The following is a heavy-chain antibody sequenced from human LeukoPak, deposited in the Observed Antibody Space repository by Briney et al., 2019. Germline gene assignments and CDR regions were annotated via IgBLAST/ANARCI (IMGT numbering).Heavy chain of an antibody. J-gene: IGHJ4*02. Sequence: ASVKVSCKASGYTFTSYAMHWVRQAPGQRLEWMGWINAGNGNTKYSQKFQGRVTITRDTSASTAYMELSSLRSEDTAVYYCARDWFDRSGWPTGVPDYWGQGTLVTVSS. V-gene: IGHV1-3*01. CDR1: GYTFTSYA. CDR2: INAGNGNT. D-gene: IGHD6-19*01. CDR3: ARDWFDRSGWPTGVPDY.